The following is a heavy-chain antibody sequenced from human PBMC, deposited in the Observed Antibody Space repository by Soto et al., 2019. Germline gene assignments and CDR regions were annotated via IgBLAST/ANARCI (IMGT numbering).Heavy chain of an antibody. V-gene: IGHV3-23*01. J-gene: IGHJ4*02. CDR1: GFTFSSYA. CDR2: IGSSGGST. CDR3: AKGPGAWLIPRGYFDY. D-gene: IGHD6-19*01. Sequence: GGSLRLSCAAFGFTFSSYAMNWVRQAPGKGLEWVSVIGSSGGSTHYADSVKGRFIISRDNSRNTLYLQINSLRAEDTAVYFCAKGPGAWLIPRGYFDYWGQGTLVTVSS.